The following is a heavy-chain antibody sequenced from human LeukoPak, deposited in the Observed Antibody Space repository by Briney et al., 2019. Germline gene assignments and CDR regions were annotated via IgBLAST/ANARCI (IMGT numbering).Heavy chain of an antibody. CDR1: GYSISSDYY. D-gene: IGHD3-22*01. V-gene: IGHV4-38-2*02. Sequence: NPSETLSLTCTVSGYSISSDYYWGWIRQPPGKGLEWIGSVYHSGSTYYNPSLRSRVTISGDTSKNQFSLKLSSVTAADTAVYYCAGVEDSSGYYYIDYWGQGTLVTVSS. J-gene: IGHJ4*02. CDR2: VYHSGST. CDR3: AGVEDSSGYYYIDY.